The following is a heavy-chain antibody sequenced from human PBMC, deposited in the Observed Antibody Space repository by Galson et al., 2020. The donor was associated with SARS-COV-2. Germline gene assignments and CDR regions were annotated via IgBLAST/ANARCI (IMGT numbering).Heavy chain of an antibody. CDR2: IIPIFGTA. CDR1: GGTFSSYA. CDR3: ARVSRSYDILTGYYYYCGMDV. J-gene: IGHJ6*02. V-gene: IGHV1-69*13. Sequence: SVKVSCKASGGTFSSYAISWVRQAPGQGLEWMGGIIPIFGTANYEQKSQGRVTITADESTSTAYMELSSLRSEDTAGYYCARVSRSYDILTGYYYYCGMDVWGQGPTVIVSS. D-gene: IGHD3-9*01.